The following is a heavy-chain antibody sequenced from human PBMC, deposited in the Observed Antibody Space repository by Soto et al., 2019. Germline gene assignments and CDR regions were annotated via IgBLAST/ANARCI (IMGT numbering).Heavy chain of an antibody. CDR3: ARDPKAVAGIYYYYYGMDV. CDR2: ISAYNGNT. J-gene: IGHJ6*02. V-gene: IGHV1-18*01. CDR1: GYTFTSYG. D-gene: IGHD6-19*01. Sequence: ASVQVSCKASGYTFTSYGISWVRQAPGQGLEWMGWISAYNGNTNYAQKLQGRVTMTTDTSTSTAYMELRSLRSDDTAVYYCARDPKAVAGIYYYYYGMDVWGQGTTVTVSS.